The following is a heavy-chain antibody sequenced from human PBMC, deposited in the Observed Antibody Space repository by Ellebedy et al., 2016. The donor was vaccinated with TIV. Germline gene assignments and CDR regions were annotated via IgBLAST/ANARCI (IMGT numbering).Heavy chain of an antibody. D-gene: IGHD2-2*01. CDR3: AKGVPVADH. J-gene: IGHJ4*02. CDR1: GFTFSTSG. Sequence: GESLKISXVASGFTFSTSGMHWVRQAPGKGLEWVAVISYDGSNPYYAESVKGRFTISRDNAKNTLYLQMKSLRIEDTAVYYCAKGVPVADHWGQGTLVTVSS. CDR2: ISYDGSNP. V-gene: IGHV3-30*18.